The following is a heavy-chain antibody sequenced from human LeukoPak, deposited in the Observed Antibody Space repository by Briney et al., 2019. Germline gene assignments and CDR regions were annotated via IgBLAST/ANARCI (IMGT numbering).Heavy chain of an antibody. V-gene: IGHV3-23*01. J-gene: IGHJ4*02. Sequence: PGGSLRLSCAASGFTFSNYAKSWVRQAPGKGLEWVSAISGSGGNTYYADSVKGRFTISRDNSKNTLYLQMNSLRAEDTAVYYCAKSSGYDLFDYWGQGTLVTVSS. D-gene: IGHD5-12*01. CDR1: GFTFSNYA. CDR3: AKSSGYDLFDY. CDR2: ISGSGGNT.